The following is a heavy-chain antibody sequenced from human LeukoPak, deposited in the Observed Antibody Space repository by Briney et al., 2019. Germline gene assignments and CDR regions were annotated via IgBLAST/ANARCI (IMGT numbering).Heavy chain of an antibody. D-gene: IGHD5-18*01. V-gene: IGHV5-10-1*01. Sequence: GESLKISCKGSGYSFTNYWIIWVRQMPGKGLEWMGKIDPSDSYSSYSPSFQGHVTFSADKSISTAYLQWSSLKASDSAIYYCARPATGRYGYRRPFDDWGQGTLVTVSS. CDR1: GYSFTNYW. J-gene: IGHJ4*02. CDR2: IDPSDSYS. CDR3: ARPATGRYGYRRPFDD.